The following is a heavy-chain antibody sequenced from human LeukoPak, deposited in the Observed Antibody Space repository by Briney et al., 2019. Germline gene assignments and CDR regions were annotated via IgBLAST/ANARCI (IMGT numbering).Heavy chain of an antibody. Sequence: GGSLRLSCAASGFTFSSYGMQWVRQAPGKWLEWVALISYDGTNKYYADSVKGRFTISRDNSKNTLYLQMNSLRPVDTALYYCAKEPTGGFDIWGQGTMVTVSS. V-gene: IGHV3-30*18. J-gene: IGHJ3*02. CDR2: ISYDGTNK. D-gene: IGHD2-8*02. CDR3: AKEPTGGFDI. CDR1: GFTFSSYG.